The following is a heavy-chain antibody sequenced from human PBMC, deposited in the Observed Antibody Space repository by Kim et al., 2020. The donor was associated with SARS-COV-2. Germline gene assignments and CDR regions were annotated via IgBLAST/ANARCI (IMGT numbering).Heavy chain of an antibody. D-gene: IGHD3-9*01. CDR1: GYTFTGYY. CDR2: INPNSGGT. V-gene: IGHV1-2*02. Sequence: ASVKVSCKASGYTFTGYYMHWVRQAPGQGLEWMGWINPNSGGTNYAQKFQGRVTMTRDTSISTAYMELSRLRSDDTAVYYCARAGDYDILTGYVWSSWFDPWGQGTLVTVSS. J-gene: IGHJ5*02. CDR3: ARAGDYDILTGYVWSSWFDP.